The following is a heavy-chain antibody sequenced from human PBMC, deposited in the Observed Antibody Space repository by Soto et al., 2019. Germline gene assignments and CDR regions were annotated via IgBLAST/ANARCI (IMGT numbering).Heavy chain of an antibody. D-gene: IGHD2-21*02. CDR1: GFSLSTSGVG. CDR2: IYWDDDK. J-gene: IGHJ3*02. Sequence: SGPTLVNPTQTLTLTCTFSGFSLSTSGVGVGWIRQPPGKALEWLALIYWDDDKRYSPSLKSRLTITKDTSKNQVVLTMTNMDHVDTATYHSAHSRAPATDGGDAEDDAFDICRQRQMVTVSS. CDR3: AHSRAPATDGGDAEDDAFDI. V-gene: IGHV2-5*02.